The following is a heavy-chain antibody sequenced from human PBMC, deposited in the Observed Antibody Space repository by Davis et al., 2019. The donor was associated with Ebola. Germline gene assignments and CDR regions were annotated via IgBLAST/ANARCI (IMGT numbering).Heavy chain of an antibody. J-gene: IGHJ4*02. CDR3: ARDAARTVPYYFDY. CDR1: GFTFSSNG. V-gene: IGHV3-30*03. D-gene: IGHD6-6*01. CDR2: ISYDGSNK. Sequence: GESLKISCAASGFTFSSNGMHWVRQAPGKGLEWVAVISYDGSNKYYADSVKGRLTISRDNSKNTLYLQMNSLRAEDTAVYYCARDAARTVPYYFDYWGQGTLVTVSS.